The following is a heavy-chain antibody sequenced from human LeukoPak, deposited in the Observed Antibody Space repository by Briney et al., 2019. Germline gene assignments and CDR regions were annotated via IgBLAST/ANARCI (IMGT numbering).Heavy chain of an antibody. D-gene: IGHD1-14*01. J-gene: IGHJ4*02. CDR3: ARLSNRRSYYFDY. CDR2: INHSGST. CDR1: GGSFSGYY. V-gene: IGHV4-34*01. Sequence: PSETLSLTCAVYGGSFSGYYWSWIRQPPGKGLEWIGEINHSGSTNYNPSLKGRVTISVDTSKNQFSLKLSSVTAADTAVYYCARLSNRRSYYFDYWGQGTLVTVSS.